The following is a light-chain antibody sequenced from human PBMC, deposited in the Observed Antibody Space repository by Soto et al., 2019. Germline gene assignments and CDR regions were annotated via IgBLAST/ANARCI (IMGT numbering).Light chain of an antibody. CDR3: QQRSNWPRLT. Sequence: IVLTQSPATLSLSPWERATLSCRASQSVSSYLSWYQQKPGQAPRLLIYDASNRATGIPARFSGSGSGKDFTLAISSLEPAEFAVYYCQQRSNWPRLTFGGGTKVDIK. CDR1: QSVSSY. CDR2: DAS. J-gene: IGKJ4*01. V-gene: IGKV3-11*01.